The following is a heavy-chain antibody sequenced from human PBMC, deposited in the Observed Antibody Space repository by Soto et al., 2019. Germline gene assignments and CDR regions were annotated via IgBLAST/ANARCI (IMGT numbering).Heavy chain of an antibody. Sequence: GCEGGSQYVSWIRQAPGKGLEWVSVIYSGGSTYYADSVKGRFTISRDNSKNTLYLQMNSLRAEDTAVYYCARGRYDPFYYYYYGMDVWGQGTTVTVSS. J-gene: IGHJ6*02. D-gene: IGHD1-1*01. CDR3: ARGRYDPFYYYYYGMDV. CDR2: IYSGGST. CDR1: GCEGGSQY. V-gene: IGHV3-53*01.